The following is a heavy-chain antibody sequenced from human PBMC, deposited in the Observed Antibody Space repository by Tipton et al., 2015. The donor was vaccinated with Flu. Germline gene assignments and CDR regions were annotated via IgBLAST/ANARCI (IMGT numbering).Heavy chain of an antibody. CDR2: IYYSGNT. D-gene: IGHD3-22*01. CDR3: ARDGFITMIVVVTPGAFDI. Sequence: LRLSCTVSGGSISSSSYYWGWIRQPPGKGLEWIGSIYYSGNTYYNPSLKSRVTISVDTSKNQFTLKLSSVTAADTAVYYCARDGFITMIVVVTPGAFDIWGQGRMVTVSS. CDR1: GGSISSSSYY. J-gene: IGHJ3*02. V-gene: IGHV4-39*06.